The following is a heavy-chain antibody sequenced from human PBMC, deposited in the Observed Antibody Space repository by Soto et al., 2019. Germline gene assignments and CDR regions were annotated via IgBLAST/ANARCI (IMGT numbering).Heavy chain of an antibody. CDR3: ARPNLLICTNGVCYHPPNFYSYYYGMDV. Sequence: QVQLVQSGAEVKKPGSSVKVSCKASGGTFSSYAISWVRQAPGQGLEWMGGIIPIFGTANYAQKFQGRVTITADESTTTAYMELSSLRSEDTAVYYCARPNLLICTNGVCYHPPNFYSYYYGMDVWGQGTTVTVSS. D-gene: IGHD2-8*01. CDR1: GGTFSSYA. J-gene: IGHJ6*02. CDR2: IIPIFGTA. V-gene: IGHV1-69*01.